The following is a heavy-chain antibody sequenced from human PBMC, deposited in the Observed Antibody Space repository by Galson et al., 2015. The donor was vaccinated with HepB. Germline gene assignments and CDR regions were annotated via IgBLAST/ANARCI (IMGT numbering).Heavy chain of an antibody. V-gene: IGHV3-7*03. CDR3: ARDHCSSTSCYEDVGHPNWFDP. D-gene: IGHD2-2*01. CDR2: IKQDGSEK. J-gene: IGHJ5*02. Sequence: SLRLSCAASGFTFSSYWMSWVRQAPGKGLEWVANIKQDGSEKYYVDSVKGRFTISRDNAKNSLYLQMNSLRAEDTAVYYCARDHCSSTSCYEDVGHPNWFDPWGQGTLVTVSS. CDR1: GFTFSSYW.